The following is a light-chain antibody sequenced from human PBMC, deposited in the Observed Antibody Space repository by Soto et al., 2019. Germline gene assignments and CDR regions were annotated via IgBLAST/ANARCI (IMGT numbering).Light chain of an antibody. J-gene: IGKJ5*01. Sequence: EIELTQSPDTLSLSPGERDTLSCRASQSVSSYLAWYQQKPGQAPRLLIYDASNKATGIPARFSGSGSGTDFTLTISSLEPGVVAVYYCQHRSNYQISCGEGTRVEIK. CDR3: QHRSNYQIS. CDR1: QSVSSY. V-gene: IGKV3-11*01. CDR2: DAS.